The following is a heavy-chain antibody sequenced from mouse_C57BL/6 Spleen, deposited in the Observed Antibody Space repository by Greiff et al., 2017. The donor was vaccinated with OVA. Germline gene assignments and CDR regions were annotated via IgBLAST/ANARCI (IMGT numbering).Heavy chain of an antibody. V-gene: IGHV5-4*01. Sequence: EVQVVESGGGLVKPGGSLKLSCAASGFTFSSYAMSWVRQTPEKRLEWVATISDGGSYTYYPDNVKGRFTISRDNAKNNLYLQMSHLKSEDTAMYYCARDRRDTTVGRDYWGQGTTLTVSS. D-gene: IGHD1-1*01. CDR2: ISDGGSYT. J-gene: IGHJ2*01. CDR3: ARDRRDTTVGRDY. CDR1: GFTFSSYA.